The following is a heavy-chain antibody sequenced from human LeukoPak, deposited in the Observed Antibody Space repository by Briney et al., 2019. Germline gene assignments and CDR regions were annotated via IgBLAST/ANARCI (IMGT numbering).Heavy chain of an antibody. CDR1: GGSISSYY. Sequence: SETLSLTCTVSGGSISSYYWSWIRQPPGKGLEWIGYIYYSGSTNYNPSLKSRVTISVDTSKNQFSLKLSSVTAADTAVYYCARLAWGRLDYWGQGTLVTVSS. V-gene: IGHV4-59*08. CDR2: IYYSGST. J-gene: IGHJ4*02. D-gene: IGHD7-27*01. CDR3: ARLAWGRLDY.